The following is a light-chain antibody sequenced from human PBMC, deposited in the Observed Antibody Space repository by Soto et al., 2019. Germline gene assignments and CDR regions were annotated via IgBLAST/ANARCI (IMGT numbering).Light chain of an antibody. V-gene: IGKV1-39*01. Sequence: IQLTQSPSSLSASVGDRVTIVCRASESISDYLNWYQLKSGEDPKVLIYSASTLRGGVPSMFSGTGSGTEFTLIISSLQPEDVATYYCQQTFSHLLSFGGGTTVESK. J-gene: IGKJ4*01. CDR2: SAS. CDR1: ESISDY. CDR3: QQTFSHLLS.